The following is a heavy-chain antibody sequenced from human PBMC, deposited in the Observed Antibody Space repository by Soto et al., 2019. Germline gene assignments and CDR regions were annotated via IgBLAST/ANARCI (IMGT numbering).Heavy chain of an antibody. V-gene: IGHV3-48*02. CDR2: ISSSSSTI. CDR3: ARFESSAYYDYVWGSYRLLGMDV. CDR1: GFTFSSYS. D-gene: IGHD3-16*02. J-gene: IGHJ6*02. Sequence: PGGSLRLSCAASGFTFSSYSMNWVRQAPGKGLEWVSYISSSSSTIYYADSVKGRFTISRDNAKNSLYLQMNSLRDEDTAVYYCARFESSAYYDYVWGSYRLLGMDVWGQGSTVTVSS.